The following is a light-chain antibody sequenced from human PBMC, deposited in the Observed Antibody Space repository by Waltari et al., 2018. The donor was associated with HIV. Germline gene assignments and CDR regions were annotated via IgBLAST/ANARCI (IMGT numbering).Light chain of an antibody. J-gene: IGLJ2*01. CDR2: EVS. V-gene: IGLV2-23*02. Sequence: QSALTQPASVSGSPGQSITISCTGTSSDVGSYYLVSWYQQHPGKAPKLMIYEVSKRPSGVSYRFSCSKSGNTASLTISGLQAEDEADYYCCSYAGSSTFVVFGGGTKLTVL. CDR1: SSDVGSYYL. CDR3: CSYAGSSTFVV.